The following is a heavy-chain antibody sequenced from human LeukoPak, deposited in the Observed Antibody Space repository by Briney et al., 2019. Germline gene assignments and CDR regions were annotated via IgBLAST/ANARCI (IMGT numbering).Heavy chain of an antibody. CDR1: GYTFTSYA. V-gene: IGHV1-3*01. Sequence: ASVKVSCKASGYTFTSYAMHWVRQAPGQRLEWMGWINGGNGNTKYSQKFQGRVTITRDTSASTAYMEVSSLRSEDTAVYYCARTYGSGSYYMARSDYWGQGTLVTVSS. CDR2: INGGNGNT. J-gene: IGHJ4*02. D-gene: IGHD3-10*01. CDR3: ARTYGSGSYYMARSDY.